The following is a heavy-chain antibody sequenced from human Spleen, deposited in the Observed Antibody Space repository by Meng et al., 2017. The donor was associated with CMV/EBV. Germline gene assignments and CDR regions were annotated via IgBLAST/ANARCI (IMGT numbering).Heavy chain of an antibody. CDR3: ARAGQQQLVEAFDY. CDR1: GFTFGSSR. D-gene: IGHD6-13*01. Sequence: ASGFTFGSSRMNWVRQAPGKGLEWVSSISSSSSYIYYADSVKGRFTISRDNAKNSLYLQMNSLRAEDTAVYYCARAGQQQLVEAFDYWGQGTLVTVSS. J-gene: IGHJ4*02. V-gene: IGHV3-21*01. CDR2: ISSSSSYI.